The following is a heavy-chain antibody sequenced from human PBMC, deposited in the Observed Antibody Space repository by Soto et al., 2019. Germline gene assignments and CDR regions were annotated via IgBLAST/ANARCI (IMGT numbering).Heavy chain of an antibody. V-gene: IGHV4-30-2*01. J-gene: IGHJ6*02. CDR1: GDTISTGGYS. CDR3: ARAEILRFLEWSASPYYGMDV. CDR2: TYHSGNP. Sequence: SETLSLTCGVSGDTISTGGYSWAWIRQPPGKALEWIGHTYHSGNPYYNPSLKSRVIISVDRSKNQFSLKLSSVTAADTAVYYCARAEILRFLEWSASPYYGMDVWGQGTTVTVSS. D-gene: IGHD3-3*01.